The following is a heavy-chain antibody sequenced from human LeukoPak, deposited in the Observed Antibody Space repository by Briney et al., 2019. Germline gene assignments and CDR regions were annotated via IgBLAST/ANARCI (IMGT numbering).Heavy chain of an antibody. CDR2: INPSGGST. J-gene: IGHJ2*01. D-gene: IGHD4-11*01. Sequence: GASVKVSCKASGYTFTSYYMHWVRQAPGQGLEWMGIINPSGGSTSYAQKFQGRVTMTRDTSTSTVYMELSSLRSEDTAVYYCARSTVTTRWSSGWYFDLWGRGTLVTVSS. CDR3: ARSTVTTRWSSGWYFDL. V-gene: IGHV1-46*01. CDR1: GYTFTSYY.